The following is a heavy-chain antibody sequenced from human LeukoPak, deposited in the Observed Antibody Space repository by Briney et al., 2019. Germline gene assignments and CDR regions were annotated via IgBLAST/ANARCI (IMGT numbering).Heavy chain of an antibody. CDR3: ARESSLGYCSSTSCDDASDI. Sequence: SETLSLTCTVSGGSISSGGYSWSWIRQPPGKGLEWIGYIYHSGSTYYNPSLKSRVTISVDRSKNQFSLKLSSVTAADTAVYYCARESSLGYCSSTSCDDASDIWGQGTMVTVSS. D-gene: IGHD2-2*01. CDR2: IYHSGST. J-gene: IGHJ3*02. V-gene: IGHV4-30-2*01. CDR1: GGSISSGGYS.